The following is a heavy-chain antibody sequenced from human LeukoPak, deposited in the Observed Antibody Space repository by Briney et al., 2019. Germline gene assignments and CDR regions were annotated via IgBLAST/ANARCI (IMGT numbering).Heavy chain of an antibody. Sequence: GGSLRLSCAASGFTFTNHWMHWARQTPGEGLVWVSGVNVDGSSTFYADSVKGRFTIPRDNVKNTLDLQMNSLRVEDTAVYYCGPLDYGDWGQGTLVTVSS. V-gene: IGHV3-74*01. CDR3: GPLDYGD. J-gene: IGHJ4*02. CDR2: VNVDGSST. CDR1: GFTFTNHW. D-gene: IGHD4-17*01.